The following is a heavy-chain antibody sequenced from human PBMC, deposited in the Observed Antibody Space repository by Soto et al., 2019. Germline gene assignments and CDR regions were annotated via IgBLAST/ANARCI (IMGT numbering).Heavy chain of an antibody. J-gene: IGHJ4*02. CDR3: ARVQSRRSWYYYDSSGYYYFDY. Sequence: SVKVSCKASGGTFSSYAISWVRQAPGQGLEWMGGIIPIFGTANYAQKFQGRVTITADESTSTAYMELCSLRSEDTAVYYCARVQSRRSWYYYDSSGYYYFDYWGQGTLVTVSS. V-gene: IGHV1-69*13. CDR2: IIPIFGTA. CDR1: GGTFSSYA. D-gene: IGHD3-22*01.